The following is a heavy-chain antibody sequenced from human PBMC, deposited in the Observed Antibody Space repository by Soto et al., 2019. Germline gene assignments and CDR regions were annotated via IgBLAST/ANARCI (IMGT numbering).Heavy chain of an antibody. Sequence: ESMRICGGGSGDSFTSHCIGWVRQMHGKGLEWMGIIYPGDSDTRYIPSFQGQVTISAYKSISTAYLQWSSLKASDTAMYYCARLRYQDSSYVMAFLGQRTTV. J-gene: IGHJ6*01. V-gene: IGHV5-51*01. CDR1: GDSFTSHC. CDR2: IYPGDSDT. CDR3: ARLRYQDSSYVMAF. D-gene: IGHD3-22*01.